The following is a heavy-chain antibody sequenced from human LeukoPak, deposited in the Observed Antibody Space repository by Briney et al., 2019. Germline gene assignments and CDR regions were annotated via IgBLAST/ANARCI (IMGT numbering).Heavy chain of an antibody. Sequence: GGSLRLSCAASGFTFRSYWTHWVRQAPWKGLVWVSRINSDWSSTSYADSVKGRFTISRDNAKNTLYLQMNSLRAEDTAVYYCARGGLGSYGLFDYWGQGTLVAVSS. D-gene: IGHD3-10*01. CDR3: ARGGLGSYGLFDY. CDR2: INSDWSST. V-gene: IGHV3-74*01. J-gene: IGHJ4*02. CDR1: GFTFRSYW.